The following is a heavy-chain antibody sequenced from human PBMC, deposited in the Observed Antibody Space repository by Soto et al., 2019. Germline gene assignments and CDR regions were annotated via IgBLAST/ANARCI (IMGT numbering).Heavy chain of an antibody. V-gene: IGHV4-34*01. J-gene: IGHJ5*02. D-gene: IGHD6-13*01. Sequence: PSETRSVWCALHVGSFSVYHWGSLGQPPGKGLEWIGEINHSGSTNYSPSLKSRVTISVDTSKNQFSLKLSSVTAADTAVYYCARAGYSSSWNNWFDPWGQGTMVTVSS. CDR2: INHSGST. CDR3: ARAGYSSSWNNWFDP. CDR1: VGSFSVYH.